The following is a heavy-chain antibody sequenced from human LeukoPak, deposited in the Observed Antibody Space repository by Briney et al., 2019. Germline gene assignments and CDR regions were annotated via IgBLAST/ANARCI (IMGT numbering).Heavy chain of an antibody. CDR3: AASGGTLGPTNYFAY. D-gene: IGHD3-16*01. CDR2: VHLDGRT. CDR1: GGSVTSTNW. J-gene: IGHJ4*02. V-gene: IGHV4-4*02. Sequence: PSETLSLTCGVSGGSVTSTNWWTWVRQPPGKGLEWIGEVHLDGRTNYNPSLESRLTISVDTSKNQFSLKLSSVTAADTAVYYCAASGGTLGPTNYFAYWGQGTLVTVSS.